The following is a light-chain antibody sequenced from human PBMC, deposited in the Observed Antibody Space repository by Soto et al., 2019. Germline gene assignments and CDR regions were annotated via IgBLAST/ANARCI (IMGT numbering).Light chain of an antibody. CDR3: QQYNNWPPPYT. J-gene: IGKJ2*01. CDR2: GAS. CDR1: QSVSSN. Sequence: EIVMTQSPATLSVFPGERATLSCRASQSVSSNLAWYQQKPGQAPRLLIYGASTRATGIPARFSGSGSGTEFTLTISRLQSEDFAVYYCQQYNNWPPPYTFGQGTKLEIK. V-gene: IGKV3-15*01.